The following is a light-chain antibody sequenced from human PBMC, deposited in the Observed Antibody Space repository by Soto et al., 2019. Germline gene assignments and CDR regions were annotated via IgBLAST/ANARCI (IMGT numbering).Light chain of an antibody. CDR2: DTT. J-gene: IGLJ1*01. CDR1: TGAVTNGHY. Sequence: QAVVTQEPSLTVSPGGTGTLTWCSGTGAVTNGHYPYWFQQKPGQAPRTLIYDTTNRHSWTPARFSGSLLGGKAALTLSGAQPEDEAEYYCLLSYNGPYVFGTGTKVTVL. V-gene: IGLV7-46*01. CDR3: LLSYNGPYV.